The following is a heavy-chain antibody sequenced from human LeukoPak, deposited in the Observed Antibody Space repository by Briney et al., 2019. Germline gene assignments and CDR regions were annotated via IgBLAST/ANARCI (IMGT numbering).Heavy chain of an antibody. J-gene: IGHJ4*02. CDR3: VRGTSGWYGIDY. CDR2: INIDGTST. CDR1: GFTFTDYY. Sequence: GGSLRLSCAASGFTFTDYYMHWVRQVPGKGLVCVARINIDGTSTSYADSVKGRFIISRDNAKNALYLQMDSLRAEDTAVYYCVRGTSGWYGIDYWGQGALVNVSS. V-gene: IGHV3-74*01. D-gene: IGHD6-19*01.